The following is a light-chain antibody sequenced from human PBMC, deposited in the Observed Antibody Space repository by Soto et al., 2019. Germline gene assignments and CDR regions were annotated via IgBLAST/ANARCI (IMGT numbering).Light chain of an antibody. CDR2: EVS. V-gene: IGLV2-14*01. J-gene: IGLJ2*01. Sequence: QSALTQPASVSGSPGQSFTISCTGTSSDVGGYNYVSWYQQHPGKAPKLMIYEVSNRPSGVSNRFSGSKSGNTASLTISGLQAEDEADYYCSSYTSSSTLDVVFGGGTKLTVL. CDR1: SSDVGGYNY. CDR3: SSYTSSSTLDVV.